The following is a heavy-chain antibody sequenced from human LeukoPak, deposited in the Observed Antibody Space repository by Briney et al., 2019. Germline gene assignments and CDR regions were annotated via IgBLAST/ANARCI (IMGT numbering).Heavy chain of an antibody. Sequence: GGSLRLSCAASGFTFSDHYMDWVRQAPGKGLEWVSYISSSGSTIYYADSVKGRFTISRDNAKNSLYLQMNSLRAEDTVVYYCARAKVGSDAFDIWGQGAMVTVSS. D-gene: IGHD1-26*01. CDR2: ISSSGSTI. V-gene: IGHV3-11*01. CDR3: ARAKVGSDAFDI. CDR1: GFTFSDHY. J-gene: IGHJ3*02.